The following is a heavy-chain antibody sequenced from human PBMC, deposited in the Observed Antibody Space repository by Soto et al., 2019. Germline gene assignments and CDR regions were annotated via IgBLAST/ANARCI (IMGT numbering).Heavy chain of an antibody. D-gene: IGHD3-22*01. CDR3: ARDGAWDSSGYYYGDYYYYGMDV. Sequence: AGSLRLSCAASGFTFISYSMKWVRQAPGKGLEWVSSISSSSYIYYADSVKGRFTISRDNAKNSLYLQMNSLRAEDTAVYYCARDGAWDSSGYYYGDYYYYGMDVWGQGTTVTVSS. CDR1: GFTFISYS. CDR2: ISSSSYI. J-gene: IGHJ6*02. V-gene: IGHV3-21*01.